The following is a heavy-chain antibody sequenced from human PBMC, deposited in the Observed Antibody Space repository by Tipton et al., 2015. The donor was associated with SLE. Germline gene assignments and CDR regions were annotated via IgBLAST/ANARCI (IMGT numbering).Heavy chain of an antibody. CDR2: IYPSDSDFAI. V-gene: IGHV5-51*01. CDR3: ARNKYSTSVRYLEK. J-gene: IGHJ1*01. Sequence: QLVQSGAEAKKPGESLKISCKASGYNFATYWIGCVRQMPGKGLEWMGFIYPSDSDFAIRYIPSFQGTITISVAKSIISACLQWIGLKTSAAAIYYCARNKYSTSVRYLEKWGQGTLVTVSS. CDR1: GYNFATYW. D-gene: IGHD2/OR15-2a*01.